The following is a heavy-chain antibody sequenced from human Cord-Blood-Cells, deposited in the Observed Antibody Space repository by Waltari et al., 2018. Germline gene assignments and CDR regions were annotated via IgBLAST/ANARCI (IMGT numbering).Heavy chain of an antibody. CDR2: IYYSGST. CDR1: GGSVSSGSTY. D-gene: IGHD1-26*01. Sequence: VQLQESGPGLVKPSATLSLTCTVSGGSVSSGSTYWSWFRQPPGKGLEWIGYIYYSGSTNYNPSLKSRGTISVDTFKNQFSLKLSSVTAADTAVYYCASIWVGDAFDIWGQGTMVTVSS. CDR3: ASIWVGDAFDI. V-gene: IGHV4-61*01. J-gene: IGHJ3*02.